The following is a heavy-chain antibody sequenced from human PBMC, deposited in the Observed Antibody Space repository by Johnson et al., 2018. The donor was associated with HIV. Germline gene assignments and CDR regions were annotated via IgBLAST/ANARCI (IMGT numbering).Heavy chain of an antibody. Sequence: MLLVESGGGLVQPGGSLRLSCAASGFTVSSNYMSWVRQAPGQGLEWVSVIYSGGSTYYADSVKGRFTISRDNSKNTLYLQMNSLRAEDTAVYYCARDRGYSSSSANAFDIWGQGTMVTVSS. CDR1: GFTVSSNY. J-gene: IGHJ3*02. V-gene: IGHV3-66*02. CDR3: ARDRGYSSSSANAFDI. D-gene: IGHD6-6*01. CDR2: IYSGGST.